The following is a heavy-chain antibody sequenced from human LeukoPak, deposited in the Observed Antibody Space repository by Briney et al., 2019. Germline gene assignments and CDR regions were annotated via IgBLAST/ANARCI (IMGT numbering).Heavy chain of an antibody. CDR2: INPTGGST. CDR3: ARTAARRFDY. D-gene: IGHD6-6*01. J-gene: IGHJ4*02. Sequence: ASVKVSCMACGYTFPSYFMHWVRQAPGQGLEWMGIINPTGGSTTYAQKFHGRVTMTRDTSTSTVYMEMSSLRSDDAAVYYCARTAARRFDYWGQGPLVTVSS. V-gene: IGHV1-46*01. CDR1: GYTFPSYF.